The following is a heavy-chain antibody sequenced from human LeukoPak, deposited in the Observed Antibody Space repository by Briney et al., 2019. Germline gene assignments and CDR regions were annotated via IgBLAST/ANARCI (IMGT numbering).Heavy chain of an antibody. Sequence: KPSETLSLTCTVSGGSISSYYWSWIRQPPGKGLEWIGYIYYSGSTNYNPSLKSRVTISVDTSKNQFYLKLSSMTAADTAVYYCARYRAFDIWGQGTMVTVSS. CDR2: IYYSGST. CDR3: ARYRAFDI. D-gene: IGHD2-2*01. CDR1: GGSISSYY. J-gene: IGHJ3*02. V-gene: IGHV4-59*01.